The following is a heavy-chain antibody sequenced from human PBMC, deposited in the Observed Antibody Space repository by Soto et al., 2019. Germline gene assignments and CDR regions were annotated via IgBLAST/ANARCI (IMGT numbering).Heavy chain of an antibody. Sequence: ASVKVSCKASGYTFTSYAMHWVRQAPGQRLEWMGWINAGNGNTKYSQKFQGRVTITRDTSASTAYMELSSLRSEDTAVYYCARESEGCSGGSSDQKAFDYWGQGTLVTVSS. D-gene: IGHD2-15*01. CDR3: ARESEGCSGGSSDQKAFDY. CDR1: GYTFTSYA. J-gene: IGHJ4*02. V-gene: IGHV1-3*01. CDR2: INAGNGNT.